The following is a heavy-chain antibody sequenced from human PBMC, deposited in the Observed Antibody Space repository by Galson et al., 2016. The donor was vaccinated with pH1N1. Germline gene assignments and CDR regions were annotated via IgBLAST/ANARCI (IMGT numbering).Heavy chain of an antibody. CDR2: IYYSGTT. Sequence: TLSLTCTVSGGSISNDYYYWSWIRQPPGKGVEWIGYIYYSGTTYYNPSLKSRVTISIDTSKNPLSLKVTSVPAADTAVYYCARVGATMTATGAFDMWGQGTMVTVYS. CDR3: ARVGATMTATGAFDM. D-gene: IGHD5-24*01. CDR1: GGSISNDYYY. V-gene: IGHV4-30-4*08. J-gene: IGHJ3*02.